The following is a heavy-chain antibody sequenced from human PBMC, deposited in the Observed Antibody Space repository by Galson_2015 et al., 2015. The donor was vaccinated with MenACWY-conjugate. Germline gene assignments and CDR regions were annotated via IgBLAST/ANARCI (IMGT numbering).Heavy chain of an antibody. CDR3: ARDLVGASGYALDI. J-gene: IGHJ3*02. Sequence: LRLSCAASGFTLDTYIMNWVRQAPGRGLAWVSYIHRSGNNIQYAGSVKGRFTIYRDNAKDLLYLQMNSLTAQDTAVYYCARDLVGASGYALDIWGQGTMVTVSS. CDR2: IHRSGNNI. CDR1: GFTLDTYI. D-gene: IGHD1-26*01. V-gene: IGHV3-48*04.